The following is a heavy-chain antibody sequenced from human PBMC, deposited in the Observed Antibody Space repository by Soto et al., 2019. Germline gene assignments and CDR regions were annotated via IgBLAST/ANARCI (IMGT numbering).Heavy chain of an antibody. V-gene: IGHV4-31*03. J-gene: IGHJ5*02. Sequence: TSETLSLTCTVSGGSISSGGYYWSWIRQHPGKGLEWIGYIYYSGGTSYNPSPKSRVTISVDTSKNQFSLKLSSVTAADTAVYYCARALYSRPKPSWFDPWGQGTLVTVSS. CDR1: GGSISSGGYY. CDR3: ARALYSRPKPSWFDP. D-gene: IGHD6-13*01. CDR2: IYYSGGT.